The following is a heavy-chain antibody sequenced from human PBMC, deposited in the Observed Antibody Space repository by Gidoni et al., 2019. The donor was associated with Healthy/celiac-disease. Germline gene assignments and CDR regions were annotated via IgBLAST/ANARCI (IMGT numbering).Heavy chain of an antibody. J-gene: IGHJ6*02. D-gene: IGHD2-2*01. CDR3: ARDLSPAALTMPYMDGYGMDV. Sequence: QVQLVESGGGVVQPGRSLRLSCAASGFTFSSSAMHWVRQAPGKGLEWVAVISYDGSNKYYADSVKGRFTISRDNSKNTLYLQMNSLRAEDTAVYYCARDLSPAALTMPYMDGYGMDVWGQGTTVTVSS. V-gene: IGHV3-30-3*01. CDR1: GFTFSSSA. CDR2: ISYDGSNK.